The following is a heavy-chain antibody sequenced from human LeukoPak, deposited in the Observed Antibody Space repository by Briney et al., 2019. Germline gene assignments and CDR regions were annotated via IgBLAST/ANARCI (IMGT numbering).Heavy chain of an antibody. J-gene: IGHJ5*02. CDR1: GFTFSSYW. Sequence: GGSLRVSCAASGFTFSSYWMSWVRQAPGKGLEGVANIKQDGSEKYYVDSVKGRFTISRDNAKNSLYLQMNSLRAEDTAVYYCASRGRVPAAPGNWFDPWGQGTLVTVSS. CDR2: IKQDGSEK. V-gene: IGHV3-7*01. D-gene: IGHD2-2*01. CDR3: ASRGRVPAAPGNWFDP.